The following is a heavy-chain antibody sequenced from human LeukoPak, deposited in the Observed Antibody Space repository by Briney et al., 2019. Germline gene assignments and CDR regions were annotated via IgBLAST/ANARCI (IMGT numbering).Heavy chain of an antibody. J-gene: IGHJ5*02. CDR2: INHSGST. CDR3: ARARPPKYSSSPYNWFDP. D-gene: IGHD6-6*01. CDR1: SGSFSGYY. Sequence: TSETLSLTCAVYSGSFSGYYWSWIRQPPGKGLEWIGEINHSGSTNYNPSLKSRVTISVDTSKNQFSLKLSSVTAADTAVYYCARARPPKYSSSPYNWFDPWGQGTLVTVSS. V-gene: IGHV4-34*01.